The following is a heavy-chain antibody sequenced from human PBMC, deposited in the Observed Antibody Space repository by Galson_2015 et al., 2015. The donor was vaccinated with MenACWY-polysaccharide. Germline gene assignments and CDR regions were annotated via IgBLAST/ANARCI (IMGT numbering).Heavy chain of an antibody. CDR2: VSASGGST. V-gene: IGHV3-23*01. D-gene: IGHD2-15*01. J-gene: IGHJ3*02. CDR1: GFTVSIYA. Sequence: PLRLSCTACGFTVSIYAMSWVRQAPGNGLEWVCGVSASGGSTVYTDSVHGRFTLSRDNSNRQRHLQLNSLRAEDTAVYYCAKDTGQGGCAYCCGTFDIWGRGTTVTVSS. CDR3: AKDTGQGGCAYCCGTFDI.